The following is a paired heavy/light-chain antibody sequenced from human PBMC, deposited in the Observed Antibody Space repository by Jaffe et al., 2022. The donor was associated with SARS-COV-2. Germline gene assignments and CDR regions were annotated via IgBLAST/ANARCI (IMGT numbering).Light chain of an antibody. CDR2: KAS. Sequence: DVQMTQSPSTLSASVGDRVTITCRASQDVLRWLAWYQQKPGKAPKLLIYKASTLESGVPSRFSGSGSGTEFTLTISSLQPDDFATYYCQQYNSYSRTFGQGTKVEIK. V-gene: IGKV1-5*03. J-gene: IGKJ1*01. CDR1: QDVLRW. CDR3: QQYNSYSRT.
Heavy chain of an antibody. CDR3: ARQVGEHWLDP. CDR2: MSDSGNA. J-gene: IGHJ5*02. D-gene: IGHD3-16*01. Sequence: QVQLQESGPGLVKPSQTLSLTCSVSGASVSNGDYYWSWIRQPPGKGLEWIGYMSDSGNAYNNPSLESRVTLSLDTSKNQFFLKLTSVTAADTAVYYCARQVGEHWLDPWGQGIMVTVSS. V-gene: IGHV4-30-4*01. CDR1: GASVSNGDYY.